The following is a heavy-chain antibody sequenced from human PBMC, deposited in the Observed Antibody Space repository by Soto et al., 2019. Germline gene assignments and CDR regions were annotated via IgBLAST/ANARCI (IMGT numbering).Heavy chain of an antibody. CDR3: ARRRGVGGSWFFDY. CDR2: IYYSGST. V-gene: IGHV4-39*01. J-gene: IGHJ4*02. CDR1: GGSVNTYY. Sequence: SETLSLTCTVSGGSVNTYYWGWIRQPPGKGLEWIASIYYSGSTYYNPSLKSRVIISVDTSKNQFSLKLNSVTAADTAVYYCARRRGVGGSWFFDYWGQGTLVTVSS. D-gene: IGHD6-13*01.